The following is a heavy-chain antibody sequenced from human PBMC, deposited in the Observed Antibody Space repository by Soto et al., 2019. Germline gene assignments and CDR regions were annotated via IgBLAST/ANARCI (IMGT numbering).Heavy chain of an antibody. CDR2: IKSRGSGGTT. CDR3: AKQRGPSGSAYSGLEA. J-gene: IGHJ6*01. Sequence: QLVESGGGLVTPGKSVTLSCVGSGFDFTAAWMHWVRQAPGTGLEWVGRIKSRGSGGTTDYSAPVKGRLTMSRADSKDTVYLQMSSLKTADTAVYFCAKQRGPSGSAYSGLEACGQGSTVTVTS. CDR1: GFDFTAAW. V-gene: IGHV3-15*07. D-gene: IGHD1-1*01.